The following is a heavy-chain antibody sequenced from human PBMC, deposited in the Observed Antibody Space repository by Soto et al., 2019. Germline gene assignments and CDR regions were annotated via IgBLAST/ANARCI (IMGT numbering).Heavy chain of an antibody. CDR3: AREQLELRNYYYGMDV. CDR2: IYTSGST. J-gene: IGHJ6*02. D-gene: IGHD1-7*01. CDR1: GGSISSYY. Sequence: PSETLSLTCTVSGGSISSYYWSWIRQPAGKGLEWTGRIYTSGSTNYNPSLKSRVTMSVDTSKNQFSLKLSSVTAADTAVYYCAREQLELRNYYYGMDVWGQGTTVTVSS. V-gene: IGHV4-4*07.